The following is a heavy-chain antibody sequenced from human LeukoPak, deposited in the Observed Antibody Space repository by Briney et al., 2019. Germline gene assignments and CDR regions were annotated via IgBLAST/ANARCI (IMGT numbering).Heavy chain of an antibody. CDR1: GFTFSSYG. Sequence: GGSLRLSCAASGFTFSSYGMHWVRQAPGKGLEWVAVISYDGSNKYYADSVKGRFTISRDNSKSTLFLQMNSLRAEDTAVYYCAKVAAAGTGPIYYYYGMDVWGQGTTVTVSS. V-gene: IGHV3-30*18. CDR3: AKVAAAGTGPIYYYYGMDV. J-gene: IGHJ6*02. D-gene: IGHD6-13*01. CDR2: ISYDGSNK.